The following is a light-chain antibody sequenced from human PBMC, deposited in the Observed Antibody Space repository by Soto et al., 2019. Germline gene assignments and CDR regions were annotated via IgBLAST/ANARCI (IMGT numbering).Light chain of an antibody. V-gene: IGLV2-14*01. CDR2: DVS. CDR3: CSYTSSSTYV. J-gene: IGLJ1*01. CDR1: SSDVGAYNY. Sequence: QSVLTQSASVSGTPGQSITISCTGTSSDVGAYNYVSWFQQYPGKAPKLMIYDVSNRPSGVSNRFSGSKSGNTASLTISGLQAEDEADYYCCSYTSSSTYVFGTGTKVTVL.